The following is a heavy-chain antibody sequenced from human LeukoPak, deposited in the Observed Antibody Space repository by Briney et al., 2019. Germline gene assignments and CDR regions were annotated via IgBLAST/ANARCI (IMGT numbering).Heavy chain of an antibody. V-gene: IGHV4-61*01. CDR1: GGSVSSGNYY. J-gene: IGHJ4*02. Sequence: SETLSLTCTVSGGSVSSGNYYWSWIRQPPGKGLEWIGFIYYSGSTSYNPSLKSRVTISVDTSKNQFSLKLSSVTAADTAVYYCARWGLTYYYDSSGSDQGGGNYWGQGTLVTVSS. D-gene: IGHD3-22*01. CDR3: ARWGLTYYYDSSGSDQGGGNY. CDR2: IYYSGST.